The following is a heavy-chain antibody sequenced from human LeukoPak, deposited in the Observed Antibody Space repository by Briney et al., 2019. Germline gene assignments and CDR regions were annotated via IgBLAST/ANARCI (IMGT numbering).Heavy chain of an antibody. Sequence: PGGSLRLSCAASGFTFSSYSMNWVRQAPGKGLEWVSSISSSSSYIYYADSVKGRFTISRDNAKNSLYLQMNSLRAEDTAVYYCARGGAPGSYYYYYGMDVWGQGTTVTVSS. V-gene: IGHV3-21*01. CDR1: GFTFSSYS. D-gene: IGHD1-26*01. J-gene: IGHJ6*02. CDR2: ISSSSSYI. CDR3: ARGGAPGSYYYYYGMDV.